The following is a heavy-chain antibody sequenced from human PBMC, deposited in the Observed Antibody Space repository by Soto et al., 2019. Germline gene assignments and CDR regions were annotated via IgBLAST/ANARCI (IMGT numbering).Heavy chain of an antibody. D-gene: IGHD3-3*01. CDR1: GYTFTSYA. J-gene: IGHJ6*02. CDR2: INAGNGNT. CDR3: AREVRSGCYRYDDHRDGMDV. Sequence: ASVKVSCKASGYTFTSYAMHWVRQAPGQRLEWMGWINAGNGNTKYSQKFQGRVTITRDTSASTAYMELSSLRSEDTAVYYCAREVRSGCYRYDDHRDGMDVWTRGTTVLVSS. V-gene: IGHV1-3*01.